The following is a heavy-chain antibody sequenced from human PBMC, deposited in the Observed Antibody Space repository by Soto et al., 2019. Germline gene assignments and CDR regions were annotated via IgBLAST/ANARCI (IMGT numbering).Heavy chain of an antibody. CDR1: GFTFSNAW. CDR2: IKSKTDGGRT. D-gene: IGHD3-22*01. CDR3: TTGLVAEITMIVEFDY. V-gene: IGHV3-15*07. J-gene: IGHJ4*02. Sequence: GGSLRLSCAASGFTFSNAWMNWVRQAPGKGLEWVGRIKSKTDGGRTDYAAPVTGRFTISRDDSKNTLYLQMNSLKTEDTAVYYCTTGLVAEITMIVEFDYWGQGTLVTVSS.